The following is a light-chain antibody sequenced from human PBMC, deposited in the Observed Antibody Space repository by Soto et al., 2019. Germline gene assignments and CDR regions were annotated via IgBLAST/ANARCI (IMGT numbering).Light chain of an antibody. CDR1: QRISNSY. Sequence: EIVLTQSPGTLSLSPGERATLSCRASQRISNSYLAWYQQKPGQAPRLLLYDASSRATGIPDRVSGSGSGTDFTLTISRLEPEDFATYSCQQSYNSPQTFGQGTKVEIK. CDR3: QQSYNSPQT. CDR2: DAS. V-gene: IGKV3D-20*02. J-gene: IGKJ1*01.